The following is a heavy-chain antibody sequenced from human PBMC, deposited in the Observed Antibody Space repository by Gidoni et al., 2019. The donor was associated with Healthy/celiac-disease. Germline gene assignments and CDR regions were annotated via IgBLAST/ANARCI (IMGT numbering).Heavy chain of an antibody. J-gene: IGHJ5*02. V-gene: IGHV4-61*01. CDR1: GCSVSSGSYY. D-gene: IGHD3-16*01. CDR2: IYYSGST. CDR3: ANSGRGSYGINWFDP. Sequence: QVQLQESGPGLVTPSEPLSLTCTFSGCSVSSGSYYWSWIRQPPGKGLEWIGYIYYSGSTNYNPALKSRVTISVDTSKNQFSLKLSSVTAADTAVYYCANSGRGSYGINWFDPWGQGTLVTVSS.